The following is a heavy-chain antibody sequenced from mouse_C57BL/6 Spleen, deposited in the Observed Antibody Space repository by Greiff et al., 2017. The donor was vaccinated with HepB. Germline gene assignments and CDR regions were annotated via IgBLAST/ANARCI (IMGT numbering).Heavy chain of an antibody. D-gene: IGHD1-1*01. CDR1: GFTFSSYA. Sequence: EVQGVESGEGLVKPGGSLKLSCAASGFTFSSYAMSWVRQTPEKRLEWVAYISSGGDYIYYADTVKGRFTISRDNARNTLYLQMSSLKSEDTAMYYCTRVYYYGSSSYYFDYWGQGTTLTVSS. CDR2: ISSGGDYI. V-gene: IGHV5-9-1*02. CDR3: TRVYYYGSSSYYFDY. J-gene: IGHJ2*01.